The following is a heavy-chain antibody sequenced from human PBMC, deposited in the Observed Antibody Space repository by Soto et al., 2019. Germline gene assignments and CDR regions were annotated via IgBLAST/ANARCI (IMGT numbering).Heavy chain of an antibody. V-gene: IGHV1-18*01. Sequence: QVQLVQSGAEVKKPGASVKVSCKASGYTFTSYGISWVRQAPGQGLEWMGWISAYNGNTNYAQKLQSRVTMTTDKSTSTAYMELSSLRSDDTAVYYCARPYYYDTSGYPHCWYFDLWGRGTLVTVSS. CDR1: GYTFTSYG. J-gene: IGHJ2*01. CDR2: ISAYNGNT. CDR3: ARPYYYDTSGYPHCWYFDL. D-gene: IGHD3-22*01.